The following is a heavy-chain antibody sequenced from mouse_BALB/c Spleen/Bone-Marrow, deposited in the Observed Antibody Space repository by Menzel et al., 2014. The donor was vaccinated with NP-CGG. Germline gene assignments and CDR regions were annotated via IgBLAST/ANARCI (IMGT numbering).Heavy chain of an antibody. J-gene: IGHJ4*01. V-gene: IGHV1-69*01. CDR1: GYTFTDNW. Sequence: QVQLQHSGAVLGMPGASVKMSCKASGYTFTDNWIYWVKQRPGQGLEWIGAIDTSDSYTNYNQKFMGKASLTVDASSCTAYMQVSSLTSDDSAVYYCARGGHDFSLDYWGQGTSVTVSS. CDR3: ARGGHDFSLDY. CDR2: IDTSDSYT. D-gene: IGHD2-4*01.